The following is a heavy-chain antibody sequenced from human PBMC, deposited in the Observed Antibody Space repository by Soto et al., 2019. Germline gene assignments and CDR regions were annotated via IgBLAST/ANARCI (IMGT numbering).Heavy chain of an antibody. D-gene: IGHD2-15*01. Sequence: PGGSLRLSCVASGFSFSNYWMVWVRQAPGKGLVWVAGINNDGSNTNYADFVKGRFTIFRDNAKNTLYLQMNSLRAEDTAVYYCVLTHAAYWGQGTLVTVSS. V-gene: IGHV3-74*01. J-gene: IGHJ4*02. CDR2: INNDGSNT. CDR1: GFSFSNYW. CDR3: VLTHAAY.